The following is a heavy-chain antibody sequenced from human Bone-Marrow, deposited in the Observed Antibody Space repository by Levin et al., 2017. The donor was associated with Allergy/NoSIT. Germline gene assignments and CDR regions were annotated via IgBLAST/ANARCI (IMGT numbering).Heavy chain of an antibody. J-gene: IGHJ6*02. D-gene: IGHD3-3*01. CDR1: GGTFSSFG. V-gene: IGHV1-69*06. Sequence: ASVKVSCKASGGTFSSFGISWVRQAPGQGLEWMGGFTPFFERTDFAQKFQGRVTLSADKSTSTAYMELRSLKSEDTAVYFCARRVWSKGAAVPTFYGMDVWGQGTAITVSS. CDR3: ARRVWSKGAAVPTFYGMDV. CDR2: FTPFFERT.